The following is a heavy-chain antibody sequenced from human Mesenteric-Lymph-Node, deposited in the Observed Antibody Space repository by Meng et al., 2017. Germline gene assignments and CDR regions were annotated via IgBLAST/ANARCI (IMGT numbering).Heavy chain of an antibody. CDR2: IWYDGSNK. J-gene: IGHJ3*02. D-gene: IGHD3-9*01. Sequence: GESLKISCAASGFSFNSYDMHWVRQAPGKGLEWVAVIWYDGSNKYYADSVKGRFTISRDNSKNTLYLQMNSLRAEDTAVYYCAREPPLRYFDWSAGVGAFDIWGQGTMVTVSS. V-gene: IGHV3-33*01. CDR1: GFSFNSYD. CDR3: AREPPLRYFDWSAGVGAFDI.